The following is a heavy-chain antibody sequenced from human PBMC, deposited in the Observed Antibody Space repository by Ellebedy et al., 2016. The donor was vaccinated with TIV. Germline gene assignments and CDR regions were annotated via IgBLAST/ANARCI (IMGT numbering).Heavy chain of an antibody. CDR3: ARDKVVVVPAAIGGYYYYGMDV. J-gene: IGHJ6*02. V-gene: IGHV1-2*02. Sequence: ASVKVSCXASGYTFTGYYMHWVRQAPGQGLEWMGWINPNSGGTNYAQKFQGRVTMTRDTSISTAYMELSRLRSDDTAVYYCARDKVVVVPAAIGGYYYYGMDVWGQGTTVTVSS. CDR1: GYTFTGYY. D-gene: IGHD2-2*01. CDR2: INPNSGGT.